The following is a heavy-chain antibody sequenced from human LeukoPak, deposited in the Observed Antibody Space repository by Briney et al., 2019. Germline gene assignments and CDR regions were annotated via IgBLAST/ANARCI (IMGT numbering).Heavy chain of an antibody. CDR2: INHSGST. CDR3: ARVAGYSSGWYGWYFDY. D-gene: IGHD6-19*01. V-gene: IGHV4-34*01. J-gene: IGHJ4*02. Sequence: SETLSLTCAVYGGSFSGCYWSWIRQPPGKGLEWIGEINHSGSTNYNPSLKSRVTISVDTSKNQFSLKLSSVTAADTAVYYCARVAGYSSGWYGWYFDYWGQGTLVTVSS. CDR1: GGSFSGCY.